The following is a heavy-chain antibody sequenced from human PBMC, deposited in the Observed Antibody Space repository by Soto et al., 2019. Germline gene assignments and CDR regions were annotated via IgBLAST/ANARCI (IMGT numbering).Heavy chain of an antibody. V-gene: IGHV3-7*05. CDR1: GFSFSRYY. D-gene: IGHD1-1*01. J-gene: IGHJ4*02. CDR2: VNPDGSEK. Sequence: GGSLRLSCSASGFSFSRYYMSWVRQPPGKGLEWVANVNPDGSEKYFVDSVKGRFTISRDNAKNSVYLEMNSLRADDTAIYYCAKEERGQVFDHWGQGTLVTVSS. CDR3: AKEERGQVFDH.